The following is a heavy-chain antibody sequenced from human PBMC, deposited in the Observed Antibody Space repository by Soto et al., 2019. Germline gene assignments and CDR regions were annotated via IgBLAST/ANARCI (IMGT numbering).Heavy chain of an antibody. V-gene: IGHV4-4*02. Sequence: PSETLSLTCAVSSGSISSSNWWSWVRQPPGKGLEWIGEIYHSGSTNYNPSLKSRVTISVDKSKNQFSLKLSSVTAADTAVYYCARMTYSSTYYFDYWGQGTLVTVSS. CDR2: IYHSGST. CDR1: SGSISSSNW. CDR3: ARMTYSSTYYFDY. D-gene: IGHD6-6*01. J-gene: IGHJ4*02.